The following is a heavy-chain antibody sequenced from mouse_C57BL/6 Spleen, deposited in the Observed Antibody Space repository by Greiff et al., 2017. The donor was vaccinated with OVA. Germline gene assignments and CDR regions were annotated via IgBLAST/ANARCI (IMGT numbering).Heavy chain of an antibody. J-gene: IGHJ2*01. V-gene: IGHV1-42*01. D-gene: IGHD1-1*01. CDR1: GYSFTGYY. CDR3: ARLGFYYGSSYYFDY. CDR2: INPSTGGT. Sequence: EVQLQQSGPELVKPGASVKISCKASGYSFTGYYMNWVKQSPEKSLEWIGEINPSTGGTTYTQKFKAKATLTVDKSSSTAYMQLKSLTSEDSAVEYCARLGFYYGSSYYFDYWGQGTTRTVSS.